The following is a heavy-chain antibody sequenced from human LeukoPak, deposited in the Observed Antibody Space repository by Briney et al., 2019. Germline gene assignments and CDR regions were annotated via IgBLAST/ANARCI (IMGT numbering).Heavy chain of an antibody. J-gene: IGHJ4*02. CDR3: ARGVWFGELLYFDY. Sequence: PGGSLRLSCAASGFTFSGTWMHWVRQPPGKGLVWVARITSDGISTTYAESVKGRFTISRDNAKNTLYLQMNSLRAEDTAVYYCARGVWFGELLYFDYWGQGTLVTVSS. V-gene: IGHV3-74*03. D-gene: IGHD3-10*01. CDR1: GFTFSGTW. CDR2: ITSDGIST.